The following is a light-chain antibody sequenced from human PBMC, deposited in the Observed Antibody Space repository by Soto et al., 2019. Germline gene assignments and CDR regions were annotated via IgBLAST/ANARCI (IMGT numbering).Light chain of an antibody. CDR3: QQYDTPPYT. V-gene: IGKV4-1*01. CDR2: WAS. J-gene: IGKJ2*01. CDR1: QSVLYSSNNKNY. Sequence: DIVMTQSPDSLAVSLGERATINCKSSQSVLYSSNNKNYLAWYQQKPGQPPKLLIYWASLRESGVPDRFSGSGSGTDFTLTISSLHAEDVAVYYCQQYDTPPYTFGQGTKLEIK.